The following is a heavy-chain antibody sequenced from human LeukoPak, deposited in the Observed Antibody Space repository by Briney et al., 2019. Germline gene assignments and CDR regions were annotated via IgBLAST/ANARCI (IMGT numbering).Heavy chain of an antibody. V-gene: IGHV3-23*01. CDR1: GFTFSSYA. J-gene: IGHJ4*02. CDR3: AGAAGFDY. Sequence: TGGSLRLSRAVSGFTFSSYAMSWVRQAPGKGLEWVSGISGSGGSTNYADSVRGRFTISRDNSKSTLSLQMNSLRAEDTAIYYCAGAAGFDYWGQGTLVTVSS. D-gene: IGHD6-13*01. CDR2: ISGSGGST.